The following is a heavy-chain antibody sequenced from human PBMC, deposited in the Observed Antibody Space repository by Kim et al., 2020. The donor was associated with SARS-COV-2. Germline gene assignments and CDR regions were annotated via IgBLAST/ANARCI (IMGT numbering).Heavy chain of an antibody. V-gene: IGHV4-4*07. J-gene: IGHJ6*02. CDR3: ARASRGYHYDSSGSGYYGMDV. CDR2: IYTSGST. CDR1: GGSISSYY. Sequence: SETLSLTCTVSGGSISSYYWSWIRQPAEKGLEWIGRIYTSGSTNYNPSLKSRVTMSVDTSKNQFSLKLSSVTAADTAVYYCARASRGYHYDSSGSGYYGMDVWGQGTTVTVSS. D-gene: IGHD3-22*01.